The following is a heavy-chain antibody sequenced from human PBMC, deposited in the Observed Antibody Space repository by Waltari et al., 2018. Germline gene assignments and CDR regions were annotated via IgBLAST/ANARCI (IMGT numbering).Heavy chain of an antibody. D-gene: IGHD2-2*03. Sequence: QVQLQESGPGLVKPSETLSLTCTVSGYSISSGYYWGWIRQPPGKGLEWIGSIYHSGSTYYNPSLKSRVTISVDTSKNQFSLKLSSVTAADTAVYYCARMVGYCSSTSCRNWFDPWGQGTLVTVSS. J-gene: IGHJ5*02. CDR1: GYSISSGYY. CDR2: IYHSGST. V-gene: IGHV4-38-2*02. CDR3: ARMVGYCSSTSCRNWFDP.